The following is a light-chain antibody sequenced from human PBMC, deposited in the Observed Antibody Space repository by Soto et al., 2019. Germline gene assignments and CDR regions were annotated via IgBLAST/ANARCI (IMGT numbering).Light chain of an antibody. CDR1: QSISSY. J-gene: IGKJ4*01. V-gene: IGKV1-39*01. Sequence: DIQMTQSPSSLSASVGDRVTITCRASQSISSYLNWYQQRPGKAPNLLISGASTLQSGIPSRFSGSGSGTDFTLNISSLQPEDSATYYCQQCYSTPLTFGGGTKVEIK. CDR2: GAS. CDR3: QQCYSTPLT.